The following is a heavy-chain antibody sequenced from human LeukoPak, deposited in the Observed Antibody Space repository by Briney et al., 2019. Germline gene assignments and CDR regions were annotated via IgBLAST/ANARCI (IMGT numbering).Heavy chain of an antibody. J-gene: IGHJ4*02. CDR3: AKYDSFDHYYDSSGRFDC. D-gene: IGHD3-22*01. CDR2: FSGSGGDT. V-gene: IGHV3-23*01. Sequence: PGGSLRLSCAASGFTFSSYAMSWVRQAPGKRLEWVSAFSGSGGDTYHADSVKGRFAISRDNSKNTLFLQMNSLRAEDTAVYYCAKYDSFDHYYDSSGRFDCWGQGTLVTVSS. CDR1: GFTFSSYA.